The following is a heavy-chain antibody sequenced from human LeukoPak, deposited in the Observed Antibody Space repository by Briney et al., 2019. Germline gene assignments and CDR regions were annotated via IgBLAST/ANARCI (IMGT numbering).Heavy chain of an antibody. J-gene: IGHJ6*03. Sequence: GGSLRLSCAASGFTFSSYAMSWVRQAPGKGLEWFSAIIGSGGSTYYADSVKGRFTISRDNSKNTLYLQMNSLRAEDTAVYYCAKSGVVVTAPNYYYYMDVWGKGTTVTVSS. CDR2: IIGSGGST. CDR1: GFTFSSYA. CDR3: AKSGVVVTAPNYYYYMDV. D-gene: IGHD2-21*02. V-gene: IGHV3-23*01.